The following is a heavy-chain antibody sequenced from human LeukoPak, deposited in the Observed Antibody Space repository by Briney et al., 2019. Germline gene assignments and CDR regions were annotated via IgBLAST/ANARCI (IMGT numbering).Heavy chain of an antibody. J-gene: IGHJ5*02. CDR1: GYTFASYG. CDR2: IDTYNGNT. V-gene: IGHV1-18*01. CDR3: ARDHCGGDCFGFS. Sequence: ASVKVSCKPSGYTFASYGISWVRQAPGQGLEWMGWIDTYNGNTRYAQKFQGRVTMTTDTSASTVYMELRSLRSDDTAVYYCARDHCGGDCFGFSWGQGTLVTVSS. D-gene: IGHD2-21*02.